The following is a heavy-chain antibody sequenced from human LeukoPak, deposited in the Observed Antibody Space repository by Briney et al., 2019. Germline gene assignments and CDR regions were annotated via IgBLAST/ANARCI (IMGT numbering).Heavy chain of an antibody. J-gene: IGHJ3*02. V-gene: IGHV3-23*01. Sequence: GGSLRLSCAASGFTFSNAYMNWVRQAPGKGLDWVSAISTSGGSTYYADSVEGRFTVSRDNSRNTLYLQMNSLRAEDTAVYYCAKGPWPRTDAFDIWGQGTMVTVSS. CDR3: AKGPWPRTDAFDI. CDR2: ISTSGGST. CDR1: GFTFSNAY.